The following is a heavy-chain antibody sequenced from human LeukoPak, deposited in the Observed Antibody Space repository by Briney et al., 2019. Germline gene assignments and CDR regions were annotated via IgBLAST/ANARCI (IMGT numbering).Heavy chain of an antibody. CDR1: GFTFSDYY. J-gene: IGHJ4*02. D-gene: IGHD6-13*01. CDR3: ARDGSSWSFDY. V-gene: IGHV3-11*01. CDR2: ITSSGSTI. Sequence: GGSLRLSCAASGFTFSDYYMNWIRQAPGQGLEWVSYITSSGSTIYYADSVKGRFTISRDNAKNSLYLQMNSLRAEDTVVYYCARDGSSWSFDYWGQGTLVTVSS.